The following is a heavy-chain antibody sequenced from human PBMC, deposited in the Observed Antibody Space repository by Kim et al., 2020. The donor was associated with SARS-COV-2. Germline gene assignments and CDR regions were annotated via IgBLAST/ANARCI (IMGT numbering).Heavy chain of an antibody. D-gene: IGHD3-16*01. Sequence: YPGSVKGRFTISRENAKNSLYLQMNSLRAGDTAVYYCARLSWTGGSAFDIWGQGTMVTVSS. V-gene: IGHV3-13*01. J-gene: IGHJ3*02. CDR3: ARLSWTGGSAFDI.